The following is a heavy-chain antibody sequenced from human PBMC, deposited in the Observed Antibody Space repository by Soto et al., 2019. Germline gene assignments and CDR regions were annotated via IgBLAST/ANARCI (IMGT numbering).Heavy chain of an antibody. CDR2: ISSRGDRT. CDR1: GFTFSRYA. D-gene: IGHD5-18*01. V-gene: IGHV3-23*01. Sequence: PGVSLRLSCAGSGFTFSRYAMNWVRQAPGKGLEWVSIISSRGDRTSYAESVKGRFTISRDDSKNTLFLHMNSLGAEDTAVYYCAKETGYSYGFKPNALDLWGQGTTVIVSS. J-gene: IGHJ6*02. CDR3: AKETGYSYGFKPNALDL.